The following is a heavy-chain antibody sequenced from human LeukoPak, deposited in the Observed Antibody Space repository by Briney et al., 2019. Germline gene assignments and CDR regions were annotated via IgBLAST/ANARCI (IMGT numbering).Heavy chain of an antibody. CDR2: IYYSGRT. Sequence: SETLSLTCTVSGGSISSYYWSWIRQPPGKGLEWIGYIYYSGRTKYNPSLKSRVTISVDTSKNQFSLRLRSVTAADTAVYYCARHGGSGSFDFWGQGTLVTVSS. D-gene: IGHD3-3*01. CDR3: ARHGGSGSFDF. CDR1: GGSISSYY. V-gene: IGHV4-59*08. J-gene: IGHJ4*02.